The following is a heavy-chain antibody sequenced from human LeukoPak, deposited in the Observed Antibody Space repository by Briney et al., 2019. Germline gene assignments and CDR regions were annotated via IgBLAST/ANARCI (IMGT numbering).Heavy chain of an antibody. CDR2: IYHSGST. Sequence: QSSETLSLTCTVSGYSISSCYYWGWIRQPPGKGLEWIGSIYHSGSTYHNPSLKSRVTISVDTSKNQFSLKLSSVTAADTAVYYCAGTYSGYDPFDYWGQGTLVTVSS. J-gene: IGHJ4*02. CDR3: AGTYSGYDPFDY. D-gene: IGHD5-12*01. V-gene: IGHV4-38-2*02. CDR1: GYSISSCYY.